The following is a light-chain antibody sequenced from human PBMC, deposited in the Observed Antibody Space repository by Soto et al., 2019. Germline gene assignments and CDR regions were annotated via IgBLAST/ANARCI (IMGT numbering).Light chain of an antibody. CDR3: QQYGSPIT. J-gene: IGKJ5*01. CDR2: GAS. Sequence: EILLTQSPGPLSFSPGERATLSCRASQLVSSNFSAWYQQKPGQAPRLLIYGASSRATGIPDRFSGSGSGTDFTLNISRLEPEDFAVYYCQQYGSPITFGQGTRLEI. CDR1: QLVSSNF. V-gene: IGKV3-20*01.